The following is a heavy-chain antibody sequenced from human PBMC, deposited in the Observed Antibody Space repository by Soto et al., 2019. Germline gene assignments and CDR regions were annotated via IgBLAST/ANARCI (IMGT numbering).Heavy chain of an antibody. J-gene: IGHJ5*02. Sequence: ASVKVSCKASGYTFTSYYMHWVRQAHGQGLEWMGIINPSGGSTSYAQKFQGRVTMTRDTSTSTVYMELSSLRSEDTAVYYCARVPPYSQPKSNWFDPWGQGTLVTVSS. V-gene: IGHV1-46*01. CDR3: ARVPPYSQPKSNWFDP. D-gene: IGHD5-18*01. CDR1: GYTFTSYY. CDR2: INPSGGST.